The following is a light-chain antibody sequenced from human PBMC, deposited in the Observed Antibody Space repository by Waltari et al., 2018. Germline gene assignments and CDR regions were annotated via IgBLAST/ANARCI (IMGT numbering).Light chain of an antibody. CDR3: QQLNSYPLT. J-gene: IGKJ4*01. Sequence: DIQLTQSPSFLSASVRDRVTITCRASQGMSNYLAWYQQKPGKAPKLLIYSASTLQSGVPSRFSGSGSGTECSLTISSLQPEDFATHYCQQLNSYPLTFGGGTKVEIK. CDR2: SAS. V-gene: IGKV1-9*01. CDR1: QGMSNY.